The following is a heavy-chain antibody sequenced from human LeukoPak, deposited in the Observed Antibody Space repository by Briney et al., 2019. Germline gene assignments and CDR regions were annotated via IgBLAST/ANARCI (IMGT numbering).Heavy chain of an antibody. CDR2: IYYSGST. Sequence: SETLSLTCTVSGGSISSYYWSWIRQPPGKGLEWIGYIYYSGSTNYNPSLKSRVTISVDTSKNQFSLKLSSVTAADTAVYYCARRIWRPYNWFDPWGQGTLVTVSS. CDR3: ARRIWRPYNWFDP. V-gene: IGHV4-59*08. J-gene: IGHJ5*02. CDR1: GGSISSYY. D-gene: IGHD2-15*01.